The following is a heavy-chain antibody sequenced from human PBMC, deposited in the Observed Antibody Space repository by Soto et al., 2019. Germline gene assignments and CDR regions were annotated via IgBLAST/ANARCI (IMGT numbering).Heavy chain of an antibody. J-gene: IGHJ6*02. CDR2: INPSGGST. CDR1: GYTFTSYY. D-gene: IGHD5-12*01. Sequence: ASVKVSCKASGYTFTSYYMHWVRQAPGQGLEWMGIINPSGGSTSYAQKFQSRVTMTRDTSTSTVYMELSSLRSEDTAVYYCARGGGVEMAKIAHYYCYGMDVWGQGTTVTVSS. CDR3: ARGGGVEMAKIAHYYCYGMDV. V-gene: IGHV1-46*01.